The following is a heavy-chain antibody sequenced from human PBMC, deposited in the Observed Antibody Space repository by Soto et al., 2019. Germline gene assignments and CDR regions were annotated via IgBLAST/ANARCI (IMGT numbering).Heavy chain of an antibody. Sequence: EVQLVASGGALVKTGGSLRLSCAASGFTFSSYSMNWVRQAPGKGLEWVSAISRSSSYIYYADSVKGRFTISRDNAKNSLDLQMNSLRAEDTAVYYCAREMSYSNYFDYWGQGTLVTVSS. CDR3: AREMSYSNYFDY. D-gene: IGHD4-4*01. J-gene: IGHJ4*02. CDR2: ISRSSSYI. V-gene: IGHV3-21*01. CDR1: GFTFSSYS.